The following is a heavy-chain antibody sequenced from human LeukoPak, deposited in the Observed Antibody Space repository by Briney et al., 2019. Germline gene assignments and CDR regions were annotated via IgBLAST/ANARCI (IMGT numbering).Heavy chain of an antibody. V-gene: IGHV4-59*12. CDR1: GGSISRYY. D-gene: IGHD3-22*01. Sequence: SETLSLTCTVSGGSISRYYWSWIRQPPGKGLEWIGYKDYSGSTNYNRSLKSRVTISLDTSRNQFSLKLNSVTAADTAVYYCAKSNGYGLIDIWGQGTMVTVSS. CDR3: AKSNGYGLIDI. J-gene: IGHJ3*02. CDR2: KDYSGST.